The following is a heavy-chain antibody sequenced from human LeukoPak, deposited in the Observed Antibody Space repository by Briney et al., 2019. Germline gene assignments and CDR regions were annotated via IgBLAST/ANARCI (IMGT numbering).Heavy chain of an antibody. CDR2: IYYSGST. J-gene: IGHJ2*01. V-gene: IGHV4-30-4*01. CDR3: AREYCGGDCEPDLPWYSDL. CDR1: GDSISRGDYY. D-gene: IGHD2-21*02. Sequence: SETLSLTCTVSGDSISRGDYYWSWICQPPGKGLEWIGYIYYSGSTYYNPSLKSRVTISLDTSKNQFSLKQKSMTAADTAVYYCAREYCGGDCEPDLPWYSDLWGRGTLVTVSS.